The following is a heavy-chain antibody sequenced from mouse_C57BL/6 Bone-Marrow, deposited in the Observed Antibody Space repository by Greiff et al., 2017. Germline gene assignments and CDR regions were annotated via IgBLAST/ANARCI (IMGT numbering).Heavy chain of an antibody. V-gene: IGHV1-69*01. D-gene: IGHD1-1*01. J-gene: IGHJ3*01. CDR3: AREGGYYSSSLAY. CDR1: GYTFTSYW. CDR2: IDPSDSYT. Sequence: QVQLKQPGAELVMPGASVKLSCKASGYTFTSYWMHWVKQRPGQGLEWIGEIDPSDSYTNYNQKFKGKSTLTVDKSSSTAYMQLSSLTSEDSAVYYCAREGGYYSSSLAYWGQGTLVTVSA.